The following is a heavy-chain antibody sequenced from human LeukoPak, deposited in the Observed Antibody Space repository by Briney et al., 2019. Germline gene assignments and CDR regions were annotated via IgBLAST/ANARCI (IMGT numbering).Heavy chain of an antibody. V-gene: IGHV3-23*01. J-gene: IGHJ4*02. CDR2: ISGTGGST. CDR1: GFTFSSSA. Sequence: GGSLRLSCAASGFTFSSSAMTWVRQAPGKGLEWVSGISGTGGSTYYADSVRGRFTISRDNSKNMLYLHMNSLRAEDTAVYCCAKDQYESGSYFRLDYWGQGTLVTVSS. D-gene: IGHD1-26*01. CDR3: AKDQYESGSYFRLDY.